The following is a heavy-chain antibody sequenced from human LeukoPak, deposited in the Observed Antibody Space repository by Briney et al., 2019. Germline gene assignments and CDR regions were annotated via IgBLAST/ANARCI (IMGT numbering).Heavy chain of an antibody. CDR2: INTGSSNT. V-gene: IGHV1-3*04. CDR3: ARGYSGCFHY. D-gene: IGHD1-26*01. Sequence: ASVKVSCKASGYTFTGYALHWVRQAPGQGLEWMGWINTGSSNTKYSQRFQDRVTITMDTSASTVYMEMNDLGSEDTAVYYCARGYSGCFHYWGQGALVTVSS. J-gene: IGHJ4*02. CDR1: GYTFTGYA.